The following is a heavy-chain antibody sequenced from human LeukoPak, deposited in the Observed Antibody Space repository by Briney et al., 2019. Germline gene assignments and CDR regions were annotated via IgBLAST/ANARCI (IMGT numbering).Heavy chain of an antibody. Sequence: GASVKVSCKASGYTFTDYYTHWVRQAPGQGLEWMGWVNPNNGGTNYAQKFQGRVTMTTDTSLRTGYMELSSLTSDDTAVYYCARVPGGPARDLNYWGQGSLVSVSS. J-gene: IGHJ4*02. CDR1: GYTFTDYY. V-gene: IGHV1-2*02. D-gene: IGHD3-16*01. CDR3: ARVPGGPARDLNY. CDR2: VNPNNGGT.